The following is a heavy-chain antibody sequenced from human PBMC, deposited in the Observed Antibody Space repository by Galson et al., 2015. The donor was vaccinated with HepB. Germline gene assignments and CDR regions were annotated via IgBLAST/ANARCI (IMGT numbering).Heavy chain of an antibody. CDR2: ISYDGSNK. J-gene: IGHJ4*02. V-gene: IGHV3-30*04. D-gene: IGHD3-22*01. CDR3: ARGLYYYDSSGYFY. CDR1: GFTFSSYA. Sequence: SLRLSCAASGFTFSSYAMHWVRQAPGKGLEWVAVISYDGSNKYYADSVKGRFTISRDNSKNTLYLQMNSLRAEDTAVYYCARGLYYYDSSGYFYWGQGTLATVSS.